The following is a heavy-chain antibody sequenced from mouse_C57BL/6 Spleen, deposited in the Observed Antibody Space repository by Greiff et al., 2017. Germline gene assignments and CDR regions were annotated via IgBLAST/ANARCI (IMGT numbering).Heavy chain of an antibody. V-gene: IGHV1-81*01. CDR2: IYPRSGNT. CDR3: ARGSSGYDCDY. D-gene: IGHD3-2*02. Sequence: VQLQESGAELARPGASVKLSCKASGYTFTSYGLSWVKQRTGQGLEWIGEIYPRSGNTYYNEKFKGKATLTADKSSSTSYMELRILTSEDSAVYFCARGSSGYDCDYWGQGTTLTVSS. CDR1: GYTFTSYG. J-gene: IGHJ2*01.